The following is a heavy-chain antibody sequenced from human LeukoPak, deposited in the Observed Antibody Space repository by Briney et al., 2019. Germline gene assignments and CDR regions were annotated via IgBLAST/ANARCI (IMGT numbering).Heavy chain of an antibody. CDR1: GFTFSSYA. V-gene: IGHV3-23*01. J-gene: IGHJ4*02. CDR3: ATQIDYDFWSGYYGY. CDR2: ISGSGGST. Sequence: TGGSLRLTCAAPGFTFSSYAMSWVRQAPGKGLESVSAISGSGGSTYYADSAKGRFTICRDNSKTTLYLQMNSLRAEDTAVYYCATQIDYDFWSGYYGYWGQGTMVTVSS. D-gene: IGHD3-3*01.